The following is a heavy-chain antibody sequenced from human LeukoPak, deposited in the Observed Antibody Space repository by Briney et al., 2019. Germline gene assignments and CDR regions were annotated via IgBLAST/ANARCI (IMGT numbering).Heavy chain of an antibody. Sequence: SVKVSCKASGGTXSSYAISWVRQAPGQGLEWMGGIIPIFGTANYAQKFQGRVTITADESTSTAYMELSSLRSEDTAVYYCARDLVKGIWFGRGNNWFDPWGQGTLVTVSS. CDR2: IIPIFGTA. CDR3: ARDLVKGIWFGRGNNWFDP. D-gene: IGHD3-10*01. CDR1: GGTXSSYA. V-gene: IGHV1-69*01. J-gene: IGHJ5*02.